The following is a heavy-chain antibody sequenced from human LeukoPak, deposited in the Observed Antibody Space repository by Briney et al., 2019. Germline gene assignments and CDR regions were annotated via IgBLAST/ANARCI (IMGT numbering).Heavy chain of an antibody. V-gene: IGHV3-7*01. CDR1: GFTFSTYW. J-gene: IGHJ4*02. Sequence: GGSLRLSCAASGFTFSTYWMSWVRQVPGKGLEWVANIKQDGTEKHYVDSVKGRFTISRDNAKNSVYLQMNSLRAEDTAVYCCARDRESSGYYYWGQGTLVTVSS. CDR3: ARDRESSGYYY. D-gene: IGHD3-22*01. CDR2: IKQDGTEK.